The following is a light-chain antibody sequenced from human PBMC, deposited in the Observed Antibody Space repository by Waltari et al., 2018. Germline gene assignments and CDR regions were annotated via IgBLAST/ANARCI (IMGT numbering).Light chain of an antibody. CDR2: LGS. Sequence: DIVMTQSPLSLPVTPGEPASISCMSSQSLQHSNGYNYLEWYLQKQGQSPQLLIYLGSNRASGVPDRFSGSGSGTDFTLKISRVEAEDVGVYYCMQALQTPVTFGQGTKVEI. J-gene: IGKJ1*01. V-gene: IGKV2-28*01. CDR1: QSLQHSNGYNY. CDR3: MQALQTPVT.